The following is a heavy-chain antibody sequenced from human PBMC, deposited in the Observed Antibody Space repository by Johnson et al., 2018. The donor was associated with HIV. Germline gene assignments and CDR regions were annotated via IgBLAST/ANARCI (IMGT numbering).Heavy chain of an antibody. J-gene: IGHJ3*02. D-gene: IGHD1-26*01. CDR3: ARDSEWELGQEGAFDI. CDR2: IGTAGDT. CDR1: GFTFSSYD. V-gene: IGHV3-13*01. Sequence: VQLMESGGGLVQPGGSLRLSCAASGFTFSSYDMHWVRQATGKGLEWVSAIGTAGDTYYPGSVKGRFTISRENAKNSLYLQMNSLRAGDTAVYYCARDSEWELGQEGAFDIWGQGTVVTVSS.